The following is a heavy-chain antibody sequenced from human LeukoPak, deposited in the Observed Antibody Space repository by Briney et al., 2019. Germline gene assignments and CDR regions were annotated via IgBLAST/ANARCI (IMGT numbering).Heavy chain of an antibody. D-gene: IGHD1-26*01. J-gene: IGHJ3*02. CDR3: ARDSRRELLHAFDI. CDR2: IDYSAST. CDR1: GGSISTYY. Sequence: SETLSLTCTVSGGSISTYYWSWIRQRPGKGLEWIAYIDYSASTNYNPSLKSRGTISVDTSKNQFSLKLSSVTAADTAVYYCARDSRRELLHAFDIWGQGTMVTVSS. V-gene: IGHV4-59*01.